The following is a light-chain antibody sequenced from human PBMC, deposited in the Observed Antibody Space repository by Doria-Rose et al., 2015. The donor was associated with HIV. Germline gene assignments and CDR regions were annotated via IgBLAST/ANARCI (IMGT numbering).Light chain of an antibody. Sequence: ASVSGSPGQSTTISCTGTSSDIGDYNSVSWYQQHPGKVPKLLIYEVSFRPSGVSNRFSGSMSGNTASLTMYGLPSEDEADNSCSSYTTSTTVVFGGVTRLTVL. V-gene: IGLV2-14*01. CDR2: EVS. J-gene: IGLJ2*01. CDR3: SSYTTSTTVV. CDR1: SSDIGDYNS.